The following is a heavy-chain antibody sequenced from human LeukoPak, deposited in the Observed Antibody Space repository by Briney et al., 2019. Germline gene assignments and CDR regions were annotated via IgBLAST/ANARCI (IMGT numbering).Heavy chain of an antibody. D-gene: IGHD2-15*01. CDR3: ARARYCIGSTCPAGYYGMDV. J-gene: IGHJ6*02. CDR2: MNTNTGYP. Sequence: ASVKDSCKASGYTFNSYALDWVRQAPGQGLEWMGWMNTNTGYPTYAQGFTGRFVFSLDTSVSTAYLEISSLKAEDTAVYYCARARYCIGSTCPAGYYGMDVWGQGTTVTVSS. CDR1: GYTFNSYA. V-gene: IGHV7-4-1*02.